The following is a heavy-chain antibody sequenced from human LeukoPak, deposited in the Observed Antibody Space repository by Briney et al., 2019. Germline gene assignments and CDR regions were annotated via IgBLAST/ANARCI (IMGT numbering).Heavy chain of an antibody. CDR2: INAGNGNT. V-gene: IGHV1-3*01. CDR3: ARDLTFNWFDP. J-gene: IGHJ5*02. Sequence: ASVKVSCKASGYTFTSYAMHWVRQAPGQRLEWMGWINAGNGNTKYSQEFQGRVTITRDTSISTAYMELSRLRSDDTAVYYCARDLTFNWFDPWGQGTLVTVSS. D-gene: IGHD3-9*01. CDR1: GYTFTSYA.